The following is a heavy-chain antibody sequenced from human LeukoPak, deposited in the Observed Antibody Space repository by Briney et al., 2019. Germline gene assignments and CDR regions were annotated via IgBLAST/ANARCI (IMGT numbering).Heavy chain of an antibody. D-gene: IGHD5/OR15-5a*01. CDR2: INPSRGST. J-gene: IGHJ3*02. CDR1: GYTFTSYY. CDR3: ARGDHVRIYAESAFDI. V-gene: IGHV1-46*01. Sequence: RASVKVSCKASGYTFTSYYMHWVRQAPGQGLEWMGIINPSRGSTNYAQKFQGRVTMTRDTSTSTVYMELSSLRSEDTAVYYCARGDHVRIYAESAFDIWGQGTMVSVSS.